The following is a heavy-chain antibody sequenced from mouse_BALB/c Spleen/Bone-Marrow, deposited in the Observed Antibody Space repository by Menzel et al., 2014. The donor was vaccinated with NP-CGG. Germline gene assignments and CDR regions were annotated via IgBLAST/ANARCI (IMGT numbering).Heavy chain of an antibody. J-gene: IGHJ3*01. Sequence: EVKLMESGGGLVQPGGSLRLSCATSGFTFTDYYMSWVRQPPGKALEWLGFIRNKANGYTTEYSASVKGRFTISRDNSQSILYLQMNPLGAEDSATYYCARDGSWFAYWGQGTLVTVSA. CDR2: IRNKANGYTT. V-gene: IGHV7-3*02. CDR1: GFTFTDYY. CDR3: ARDGSWFAY.